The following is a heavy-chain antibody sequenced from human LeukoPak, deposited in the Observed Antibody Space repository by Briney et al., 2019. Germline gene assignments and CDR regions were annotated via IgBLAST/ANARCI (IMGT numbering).Heavy chain of an antibody. J-gene: IGHJ6*02. CDR3: ARFPYSGSYPHYYYGMDV. D-gene: IGHD1-26*01. Sequence: PSETLSLTCTVSGGSISSSSYYWGWIRQPAGKGLEWIGRIYTSGSTNYNPSLKSRVTMSVDTSKNQFSLKLSSVTAADTAVYYCARFPYSGSYPHYYYGMDVWGQGTTVTVSS. CDR1: GGSISSSSYY. V-gene: IGHV4-61*02. CDR2: IYTSGST.